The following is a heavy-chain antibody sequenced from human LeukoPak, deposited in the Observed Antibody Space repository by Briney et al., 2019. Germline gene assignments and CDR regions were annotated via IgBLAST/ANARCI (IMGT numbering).Heavy chain of an antibody. CDR3: LRLTTTQTTDESVDTAMAGRAFDI. CDR2: IYYSGST. V-gene: IGHV4-59*08. Sequence: SETLSLTCTVSGGSISSYYWSWIRQPPGKGLEWLGYIYYSGSTNYNPSLKSRVTISVDTSKNQFSLKLSSVTAADTAVCYFLRLTTTQTTDESVDTAMAGRAFDIWGQGTMVTVSS. D-gene: IGHD5-18*01. J-gene: IGHJ3*02. CDR1: GGSISSYY.